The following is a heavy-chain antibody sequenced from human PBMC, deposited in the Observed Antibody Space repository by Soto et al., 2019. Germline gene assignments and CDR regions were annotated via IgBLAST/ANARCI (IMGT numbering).Heavy chain of an antibody. D-gene: IGHD6-6*01. CDR2: NYYSGIT. CDR1: GGSISSGGYY. Sequence: QVQLQESGPGLVKPSQTLSLTCTVSGGSISSGGYYWTWIRQHPGKGLEWIGYNYYSGITYYNPSLKGRVTIALDTSKNQFSLELSSVAAADTAVYYCARGSSIAGRYYGMDVW. J-gene: IGHJ6*01. V-gene: IGHV4-31*03. CDR3: ARGSSIAGRYYGMDV.